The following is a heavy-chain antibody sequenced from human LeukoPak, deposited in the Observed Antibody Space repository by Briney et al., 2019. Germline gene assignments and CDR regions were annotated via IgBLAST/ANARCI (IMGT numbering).Heavy chain of an antibody. J-gene: IGHJ4*02. D-gene: IGHD3-22*01. CDR2: IRSSSSYI. CDR3: ARGEIRYYDTSGYDY. Sequence: GGSLRLSCAASGFTFDDYAMHWVRQPPGKVLEWVSSIRSSSSYIYYADSVKGRFTISRDNAKNSLYLQMNSLRAEDTAVYYCARGEIRYYDTSGYDYWGQGTLVTVSS. V-gene: IGHV3-21*01. CDR1: GFTFDDYA.